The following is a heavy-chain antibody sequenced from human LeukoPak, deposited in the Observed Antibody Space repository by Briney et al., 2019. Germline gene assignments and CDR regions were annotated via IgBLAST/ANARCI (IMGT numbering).Heavy chain of an antibody. D-gene: IGHD3-9*01. Sequence: PGGSLRLSCAASGFTFSSYSMNWVRQAPGKGLEWVSSISSSSSYIYYADSVKGRSTISRDNAKNSLYLQMNSLRAEDTAVYYCARDRSTYYDILTGYFPRDFDYWGQGTLVAVSS. V-gene: IGHV3-21*01. J-gene: IGHJ4*02. CDR2: ISSSSSYI. CDR3: ARDRSTYYDILTGYFPRDFDY. CDR1: GFTFSSYS.